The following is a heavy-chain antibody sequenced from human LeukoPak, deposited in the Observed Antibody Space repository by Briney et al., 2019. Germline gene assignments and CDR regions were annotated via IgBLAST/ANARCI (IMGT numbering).Heavy chain of an antibody. Sequence: GGSLRLSCAPSGFTFNKYGMHWVRQAPGKGPEWVAVIWHDGRNKYYADSVKGRFTVSRDNSKNTLYLQMNSLRAEDTAVYYCARSGYDYNEYVPAFDIWGQGTMVTVSS. CDR1: GFTFNKYG. CDR2: IWHDGRNK. CDR3: ARSGYDYNEYVPAFDI. J-gene: IGHJ3*02. V-gene: IGHV3-33*01. D-gene: IGHD5-24*01.